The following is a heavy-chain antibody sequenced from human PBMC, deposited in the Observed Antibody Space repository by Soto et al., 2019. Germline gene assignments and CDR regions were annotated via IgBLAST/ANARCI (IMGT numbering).Heavy chain of an antibody. V-gene: IGHV3-48*02. D-gene: IGHD3-16*01. Sequence: EVQLVESGGGLVQPGGSLRLSCAASGFKFNYYAMNWVRQVPGKGLEWVSYISATSAKIDYADSVKGRFTISRDNARNSLYLQMNSLRDEDTAVYHCVADSSYGSQWVRHFDQWGRGTLVTVSS. CDR1: GFKFNYYA. CDR2: ISATSAKI. J-gene: IGHJ4*02. CDR3: VADSSYGSQWVRHFDQ.